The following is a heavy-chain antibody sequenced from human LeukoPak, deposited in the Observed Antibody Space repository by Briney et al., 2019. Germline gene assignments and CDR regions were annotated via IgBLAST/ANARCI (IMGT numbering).Heavy chain of an antibody. Sequence: SSETLSLTCTVSGGSITNYYWSWIRQPPGKGLEWIGYIYYSGSTNYNPSLKSRVTISVDTSKNQFSLKLSSVTAADTAVYYCARRSAGCSGGSCYSGFDYWGQGTLVTVSS. CDR1: GGSITNYY. CDR2: IYYSGST. D-gene: IGHD2-15*01. J-gene: IGHJ4*02. CDR3: ARRSAGCSGGSCYSGFDY. V-gene: IGHV4-59*01.